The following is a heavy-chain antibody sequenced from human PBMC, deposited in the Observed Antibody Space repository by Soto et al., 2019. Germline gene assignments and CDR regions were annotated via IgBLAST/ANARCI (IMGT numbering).Heavy chain of an antibody. CDR2: IYHSGST. D-gene: IGHD4-4*01. Sequence: PSETLSLTCAVSGGPISSGGYSWSWIRQPPGKGLEWIGYIYHSGSTYYNPSLKSRVTISVDRSKNQFSLKLSSVTAADTAVYYCARAGGTVTTPTGSNWFDPWGQGTLVTVSS. J-gene: IGHJ5*02. CDR3: ARAGGTVTTPTGSNWFDP. V-gene: IGHV4-30-2*01. CDR1: GGPISSGGYS.